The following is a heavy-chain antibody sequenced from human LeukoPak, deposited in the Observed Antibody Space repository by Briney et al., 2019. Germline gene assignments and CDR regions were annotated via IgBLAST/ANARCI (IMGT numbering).Heavy chain of an antibody. J-gene: IGHJ4*02. V-gene: IGHV1-8*01. D-gene: IGHD3-9*01. Sequence: ASVKVSCKGSGYTFTSYDINWVRQATGQGLEWMGWMNPNSGNTGYAQKFQGRVTMTRNTSISTAYMELSSLRSEDTAVYYCARGQGAILTWPGSDYWGQGTLVTVSS. CDR2: MNPNSGNT. CDR3: ARGQGAILTWPGSDY. CDR1: GYTFTSYD.